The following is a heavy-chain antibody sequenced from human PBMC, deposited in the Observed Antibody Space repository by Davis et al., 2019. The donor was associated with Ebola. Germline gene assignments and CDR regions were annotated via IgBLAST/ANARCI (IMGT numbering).Heavy chain of an antibody. V-gene: IGHV3-30*18. CDR1: GFTFSSYG. CDR3: AKVGRHYDFWSAKPGARYYYYGMDV. CDR2: ISYDRSNN. J-gene: IGHJ6*02. Sequence: GESLKISCAASGFTFSSYGMHWLRQAPAKGLQRAAVISYDRSNNYYAHSDKGRFTISRDNSKNTLYLQMNSLIAEDTAVYYCAKVGRHYDFWSAKPGARYYYYGMDVWGQGTTVTVSS. D-gene: IGHD3-3*01.